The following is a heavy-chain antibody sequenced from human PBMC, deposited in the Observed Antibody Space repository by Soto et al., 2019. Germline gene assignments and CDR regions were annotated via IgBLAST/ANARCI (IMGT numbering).Heavy chain of an antibody. CDR2: ISSSTKTI. V-gene: IGHV3-48*02. CDR3: ARGLGWRRGPFDC. CDR1: GFSLSTYS. Sequence: EVKLVESGGGSVQPGGSLRLSCAASGFSLSTYSMNWVRQAPGKGLEWLSYISSSTKTIFYADSVKGRFTISRDSANNSLYLQMNSLRDEDTAVYFCARGLGWRRGPFDCWGQGTLVAVSP. D-gene: IGHD2-21*01. J-gene: IGHJ4*02.